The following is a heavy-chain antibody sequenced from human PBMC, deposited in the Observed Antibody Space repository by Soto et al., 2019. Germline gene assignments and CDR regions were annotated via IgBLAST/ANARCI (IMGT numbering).Heavy chain of an antibody. D-gene: IGHD2-2*01. CDR2: ISYDGSNK. V-gene: IGHV3-30*18. CDR1: GFTFSSYG. CDR3: AKDAEDIVVVPAAVSRAGRLDDYYYYGMDV. J-gene: IGHJ6*02. Sequence: PGGSLRLSCAASGFTFSSYGMHWVRQAPGKGLEWVAVISYDGSNKYYADSVKGRFTISRDNSKNTLYLQMNSLRAGDTAVYYCAKDAEDIVVVPAAVSRAGRLDDYYYYGMDVWGQGTTVTVSS.